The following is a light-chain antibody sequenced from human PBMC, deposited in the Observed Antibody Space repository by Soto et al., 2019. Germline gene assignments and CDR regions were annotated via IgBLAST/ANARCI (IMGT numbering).Light chain of an antibody. CDR2: AAS. J-gene: IGKJ4*01. Sequence: EIVLTQSPATLSLSPGERATLSCRASQNVSGYLAWYQQKPGQAPRLLIHAASNRPPGIPARFSGSGSGTDFTLTISSLQPEDFAIYYCQQRSNWPPALTFGGGTKVEIK. CDR3: QQRSNWPPALT. V-gene: IGKV3-11*01. CDR1: QNVSGY.